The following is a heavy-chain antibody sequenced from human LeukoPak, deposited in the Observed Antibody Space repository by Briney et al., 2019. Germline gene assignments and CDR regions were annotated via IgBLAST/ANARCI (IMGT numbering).Heavy chain of an antibody. J-gene: IGHJ4*02. V-gene: IGHV1-69*05. Sequence: GASVKVSCKASGGTFSSYAISWVRQAPGQGLEWMGRIIPIFGTANYAQKFQGRVTITTDESTSTAYMELSSLRSEDTAVYYCASGDSSGSDYWGQGTLVTVSS. CDR2: IIPIFGTA. CDR3: ASGDSSGSDY. CDR1: GGTFSSYA. D-gene: IGHD6-19*01.